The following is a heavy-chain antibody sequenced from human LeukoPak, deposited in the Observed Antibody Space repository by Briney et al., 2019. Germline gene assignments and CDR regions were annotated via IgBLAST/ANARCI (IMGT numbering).Heavy chain of an antibody. CDR1: GFTFSSYA. J-gene: IGHJ4*02. CDR2: VSGSGGST. V-gene: IGHV3-23*01. D-gene: IGHD1-20*01. Sequence: GGSLRLSCTVSGFTFSSYAMNWVRQAPGKGLEWVSAVSGSGGSTYYADSVKGRFTISRDNAKNSLYLQMNNLRAEDTAVYYCARDDNWNDKPFDLWGQGTLVTVSS. CDR3: ARDDNWNDKPFDL.